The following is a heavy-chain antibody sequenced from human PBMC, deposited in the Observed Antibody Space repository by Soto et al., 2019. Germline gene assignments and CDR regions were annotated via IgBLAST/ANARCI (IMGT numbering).Heavy chain of an antibody. V-gene: IGHV3-53*04. D-gene: IGHD3-22*01. CDR1: GFTVSSNY. Sequence: EVQLVESGGGLVQPGGSLRLSCAASGFTVSSNYMSWVRQAPGKGLEWVSIVYSGGNTYYADSVKGRFTTSRHNPKNTLYLQMNSLRPEDTAVYYCARDWGYYFDSSGNYVSGWFDPWGQGTLVTVSS. J-gene: IGHJ5*02. CDR3: ARDWGYYFDSSGNYVSGWFDP. CDR2: VYSGGNT.